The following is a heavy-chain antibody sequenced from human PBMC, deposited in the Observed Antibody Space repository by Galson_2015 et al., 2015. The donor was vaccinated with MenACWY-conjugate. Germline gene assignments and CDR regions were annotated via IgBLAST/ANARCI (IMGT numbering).Heavy chain of an antibody. CDR3: ARGQNTYCSGGSCYPGTGVDP. CDR1: GFPFSSYS. Sequence: LRLSCAASGFPFSSYSMNWVRQAPGKGLEWVSSISSSSSYIYYADSVKGRFTISRDNAKNSLYLQMNSLRAEDTAVYYCARGQNTYCSGGSCYPGTGVDPWGQGTLVTVSS. J-gene: IGHJ5*02. D-gene: IGHD2-15*01. V-gene: IGHV3-21*01. CDR2: ISSSSSYI.